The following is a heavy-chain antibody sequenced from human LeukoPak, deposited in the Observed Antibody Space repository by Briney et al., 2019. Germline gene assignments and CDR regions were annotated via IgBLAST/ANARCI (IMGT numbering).Heavy chain of an antibody. V-gene: IGHV3-33*08. CDR1: GFPFSSYW. J-gene: IGHJ4*02. CDR2: IWYDGSNK. Sequence: GGSLRLSCVASGFPFSSYWMTWVRQAPGKGLEWVAVIWYDGSNKYYADSVKGRFTISRDNSKNTLYLQMNSLRAEDTAVYYCATGDYFDYWGQGTLVTVSS. CDR3: ATGDYFDY. D-gene: IGHD4-17*01.